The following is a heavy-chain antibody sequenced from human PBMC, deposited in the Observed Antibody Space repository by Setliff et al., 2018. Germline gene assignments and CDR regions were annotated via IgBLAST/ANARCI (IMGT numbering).Heavy chain of an antibody. J-gene: IGHJ5*02. D-gene: IGHD3-22*01. CDR2: VNPSGGKT. CDR1: GYGFTSHY. Sequence: ASVKVSCKTSGYGFTSHYFHWLRQAPGQGLEWMGIVNPSGGKTTLSQKFQGRVSMTADASTATVYMELHSLTSEDTAIYYCARAPWGDDNDSLYTWFDPWGQGSLVTVSS. V-gene: IGHV1-46*01. CDR3: ARAPWGDDNDSLYTWFDP.